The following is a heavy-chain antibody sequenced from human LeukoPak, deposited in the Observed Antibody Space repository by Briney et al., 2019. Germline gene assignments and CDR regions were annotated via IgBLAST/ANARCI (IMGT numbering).Heavy chain of an antibody. CDR1: GGTFSSYA. CDR3: ARGAVPSYSPTAG. CDR2: IIPIFGTA. Sequence: SVKVSCKASGGTFSSYAISWVRQAPGQGLEWMGGIIPIFGTANYAQKFQGRVTITTDESTSTAYMELSSLRSEDTAVYYCARGAVPSYSPTAGWGLGTPVTVSS. D-gene: IGHD4-11*01. J-gene: IGHJ4*02. V-gene: IGHV1-69*05.